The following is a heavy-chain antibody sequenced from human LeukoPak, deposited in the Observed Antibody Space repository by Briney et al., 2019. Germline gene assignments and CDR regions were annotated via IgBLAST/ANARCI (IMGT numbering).Heavy chain of an antibody. CDR1: DGSISSYY. D-gene: IGHD6-13*01. V-gene: IGHV4-59*08. Sequence: PSETLSLTCTVSDGSISSYYWTWIRQPPGKGLEWIGFFYYSGSTNYNPSLKSRVTISVDTSKNQFSLKLSSVTAADTAVYYCARRGSSSHYDAFDIWGQGTMVTVSS. CDR2: FYYSGST. CDR3: ARRGSSSHYDAFDI. J-gene: IGHJ3*02.